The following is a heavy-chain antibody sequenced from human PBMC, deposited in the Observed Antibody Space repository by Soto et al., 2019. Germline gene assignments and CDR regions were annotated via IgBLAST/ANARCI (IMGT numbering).Heavy chain of an antibody. CDR2: INPSGGRT. Sequence: GASVNASCKASGYTFTTHYMHWVPQAPGQGLEWMGIINPSGGRTTYALKFQGRVTLTSDTSTNTIYMEVTSLRSEDTAVYYCARAGENYGSGTFSPPLRYYFNSWGQGTLVTVS. CDR1: GYTFTTHY. D-gene: IGHD3-10*01. J-gene: IGHJ4*02. V-gene: IGHV1-46*01. CDR3: ARAGENYGSGTFSPPLRYYFNS.